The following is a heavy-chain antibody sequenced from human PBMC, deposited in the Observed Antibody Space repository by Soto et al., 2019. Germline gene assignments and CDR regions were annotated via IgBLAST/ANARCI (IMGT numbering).Heavy chain of an antibody. CDR1: GYTFTGHY. CDR3: GRGRSGQIVVFY. CDR2: IGPESGAT. J-gene: IGHJ4*02. Sequence: ASVKVSCKXSGYTFTGHYIHWVRQAPEQGPEWMGEIGPESGATRYAQKFQGRVTMTMDMSITTVYMELSNLSPDDTAVYYCGRGRSGQIVVFYWGQGTLVTVSS. D-gene: IGHD5-12*01. V-gene: IGHV1-2*02.